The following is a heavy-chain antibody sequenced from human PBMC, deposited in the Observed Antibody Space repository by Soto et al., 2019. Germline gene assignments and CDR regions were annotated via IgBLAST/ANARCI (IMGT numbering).Heavy chain of an antibody. CDR2: IIPILGIA. V-gene: IGHV1-69*08. J-gene: IGHJ3*02. CDR3: ARDEGYCSGGSCYGYDAFDI. D-gene: IGHD2-15*01. CDR1: GGTFSSYT. Sequence: QVQLVQSGAEVKKPGSSVKVSCKASGGTFSSYTISWVRQAPGQGLEWMGRIIPILGIANYAQKFQGRVTITADKSTITAYMELSSLRSEDTAVYYCARDEGYCSGGSCYGYDAFDIWGQGTMVTVSS.